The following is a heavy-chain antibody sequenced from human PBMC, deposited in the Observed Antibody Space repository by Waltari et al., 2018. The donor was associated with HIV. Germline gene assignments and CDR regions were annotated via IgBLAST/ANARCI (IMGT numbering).Heavy chain of an antibody. CDR1: GGSFSGYY. Sequence: QVQLQQWGAGLLKPSETLSLTCAVYGGSFSGYYWSWIRQPPGKGLEWIGEINHSGSNKYNPSLKSRVTISVDTSKNQFSLKLSSVTAADTAVYYCARGYRYYGPSAEYFQHWGQGTLVTVSS. V-gene: IGHV4-34*02. CDR3: ARGYRYYGPSAEYFQH. CDR2: INHSGSN. J-gene: IGHJ1*01. D-gene: IGHD3-10*01.